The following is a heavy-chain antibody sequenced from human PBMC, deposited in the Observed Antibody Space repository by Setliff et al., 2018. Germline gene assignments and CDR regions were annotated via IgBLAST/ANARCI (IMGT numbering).Heavy chain of an antibody. CDR1: DGSFSDYY. CDR2: INHSGST. CDR3: ARERTIFGILVISGWFDP. Sequence: SETLSLTCAVYDGSFSDYYWSWIRQPPGKGLEWIGEINHSGSTNYKSSLKSRVTISVDTSRNQISLNLTSVTAADTAMYYCARERTIFGILVISGWFDPWGQGTVVTVS. D-gene: IGHD3-3*01. V-gene: IGHV4-34*01. J-gene: IGHJ5*02.